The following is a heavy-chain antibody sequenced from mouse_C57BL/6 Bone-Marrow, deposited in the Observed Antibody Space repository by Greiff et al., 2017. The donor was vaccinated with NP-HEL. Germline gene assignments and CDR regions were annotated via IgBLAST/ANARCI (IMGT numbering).Heavy chain of an antibody. Sequence: VQLQQSGPELVKPGASVKISCKASGYSFTDYNMNWVKQSPGKSLEWIGVINPNYGTTSYNQKFKGKATLTVDQSSSTAYMQLNSLTSEDSAVDYGARSGGQLRLTWFAYWGQGTLVTVSA. V-gene: IGHV1-39*01. D-gene: IGHD3-2*02. CDR2: INPNYGTT. CDR3: ARSGGQLRLTWFAY. J-gene: IGHJ3*01. CDR1: GYSFTDYN.